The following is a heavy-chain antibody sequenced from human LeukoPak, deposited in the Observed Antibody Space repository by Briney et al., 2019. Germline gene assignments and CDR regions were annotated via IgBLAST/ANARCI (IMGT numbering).Heavy chain of an antibody. D-gene: IGHD2-15*01. Sequence: PGGSLRLSCAASGFTISSYEMNWVRQAPGKGLEWVSYISSSGSTIFYADSVKGRFTISRDNAKNSLYLQMNSLRDEDTAVYYCARVRRGGGSCHFFDNWGQGTLVTVSS. CDR3: ARVRRGGGSCHFFDN. V-gene: IGHV3-48*03. CDR1: GFTISSYE. CDR2: ISSSGSTI. J-gene: IGHJ4*02.